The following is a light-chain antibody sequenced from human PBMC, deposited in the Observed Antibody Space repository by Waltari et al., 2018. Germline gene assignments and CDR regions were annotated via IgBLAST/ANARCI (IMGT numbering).Light chain of an antibody. Sequence: DIQLTQSPSFLSAAVGDRVTITCRASQGISTYLAWYQQKPGKAPAVLIFAASSLQNGVPARFSGHGSGTEFTLTISSLQSEDFAVYFCQQYTDWPVTFGQGTRLEI. V-gene: IGKV1-9*01. CDR2: AAS. J-gene: IGKJ5*01. CDR1: QGISTY. CDR3: QQYTDWPVT.